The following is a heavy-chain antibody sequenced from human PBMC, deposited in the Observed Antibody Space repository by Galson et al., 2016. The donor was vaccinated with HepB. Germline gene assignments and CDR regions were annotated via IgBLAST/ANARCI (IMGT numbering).Heavy chain of an antibody. CDR3: ARGETWFWYLDL. CDR1: GFTFNTYD. D-gene: IGHD3-9*01. J-gene: IGHJ2*01. CDR2: ISMDGSIK. V-gene: IGHV3-30*04. Sequence: SLRLSCAASGFTFNTYDMHWVRQAPGKGLEWVAVISMDGSIKLYADSVKGRFTISRDNSKNALFLQINSLRAEDTAVYYCARGETWFWYLDLWGRGTLVTVSS.